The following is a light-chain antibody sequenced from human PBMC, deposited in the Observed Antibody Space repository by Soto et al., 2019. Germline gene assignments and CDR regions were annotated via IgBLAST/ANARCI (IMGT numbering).Light chain of an antibody. Sequence: DIQMTQSPSTLSASIGDRVTITCRASQSISDRLAWYQQKPGKAPKLLMYKASSLESGVPSRFSGSGSGTEFTLTISSLQPDDFATYYCQHYKTYSPWTFGQGTKVDI. CDR1: QSISDR. CDR2: KAS. CDR3: QHYKTYSPWT. V-gene: IGKV1-5*03. J-gene: IGKJ1*01.